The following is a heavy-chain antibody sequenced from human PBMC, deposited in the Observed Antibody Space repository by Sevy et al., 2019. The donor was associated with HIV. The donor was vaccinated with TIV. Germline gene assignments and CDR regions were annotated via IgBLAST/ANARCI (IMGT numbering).Heavy chain of an antibody. Sequence: GGSLRLSCAASGFTFDDYGMHWVHQAPGKGLEWVSGLTWTSSSIAYADSVKGRFTVSRDNAKKFLYLQMSNLRTDDTALYYCAKGTMLAAMDIYEPFDAWGQGTMVTVSS. V-gene: IGHV3-9*01. CDR1: GFTFDDYG. D-gene: IGHD6-25*01. CDR3: AKGTMLAAMDIYEPFDA. J-gene: IGHJ3*01. CDR2: LTWTSSSI.